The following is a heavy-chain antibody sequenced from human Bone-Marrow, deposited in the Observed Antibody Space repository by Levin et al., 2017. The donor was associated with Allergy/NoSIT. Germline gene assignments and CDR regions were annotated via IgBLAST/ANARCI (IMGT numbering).Heavy chain of an antibody. Sequence: SETLSLTCTVSGGSISSGRYYWGWIRQPPGKGLEWIGSIYHSGTTYYNTSFKSRATISVDTSKNQFSLKLSSVTAADTAVYLCGGLVNNVGVVIGEIFDYWGQGSLVSVSS. V-gene: IGHV4-39*01. CDR1: GGSISSGRYY. J-gene: IGHJ4*02. CDR3: GGLVNNVGVVIGEIFDY. CDR2: IYHSGTT. D-gene: IGHD3-3*01.